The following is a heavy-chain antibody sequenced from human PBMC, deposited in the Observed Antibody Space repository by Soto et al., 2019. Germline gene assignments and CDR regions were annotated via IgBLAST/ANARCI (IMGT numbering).Heavy chain of an antibody. CDR1: GGTFSSYT. CDR3: ASLGDRYYYYYGMDV. J-gene: IGHJ6*02. V-gene: IGHV1-69*02. D-gene: IGHD3-16*01. Sequence: SVKVSCKASGGTFSSYTISWVRQAPGQGLEWMGRIIPILGIANYAQKFQGRVTITADKSTSTAYMELSSLRSEDTAVYYCASLGDRYYYYYGMDVWGQGTTVTVSS. CDR2: IIPILGIA.